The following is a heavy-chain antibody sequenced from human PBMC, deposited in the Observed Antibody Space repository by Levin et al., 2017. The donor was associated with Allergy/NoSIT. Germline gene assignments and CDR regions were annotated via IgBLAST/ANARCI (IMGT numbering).Heavy chain of an antibody. D-gene: IGHD3-10*01. CDR3: ARGLPYGSGSYSY. J-gene: IGHJ4*02. CDR1: GGSFSGYY. Sequence: SETLSLTCAVYGGSFSGYYWSWIRQPPGKGLEWIGEINHSGSTNYNPSLKSRVTISVDTSKNQFSLKLSSVTAADTAVYYCARGLPYGSGSYSYWGQGTLVTVSS. V-gene: IGHV4-34*01. CDR2: INHSGST.